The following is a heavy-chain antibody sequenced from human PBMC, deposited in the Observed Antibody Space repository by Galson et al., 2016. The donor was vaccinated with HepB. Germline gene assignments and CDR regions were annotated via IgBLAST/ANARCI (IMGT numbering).Heavy chain of an antibody. V-gene: IGHV3-21*01. CDR2: ISTRSTYI. Sequence: SLRLSCAPSGFTFSSYSMSWVRQAPGKGLEWISYISTRSTYIHYADSVKGRFTISRDNAKNSLYLQMNNLRAEDTAVYYRARDGTIFGVDPWYFDLWGRGTLVTVSS. CDR3: ARDGTIFGVDPWYFDL. J-gene: IGHJ2*01. D-gene: IGHD3-3*01. CDR1: GFTFSSYS.